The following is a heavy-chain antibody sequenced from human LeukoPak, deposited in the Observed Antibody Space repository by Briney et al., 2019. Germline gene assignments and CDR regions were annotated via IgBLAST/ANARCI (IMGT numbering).Heavy chain of an antibody. CDR1: GSSISSSSYY. CDR3: ARESGGPPSLSTSFDY. D-gene: IGHD3-16*01. Sequence: SETLSLTCTVSGSSISSSSYYWGWIRQPPGKGLEWIGSIYYSGSTYYNPSLKSRVTISVDTSKNQFSLKLSSVTAADTAVYYCARESGGPPSLSTSFDYWGQGTLVTVSS. V-gene: IGHV4-39*07. J-gene: IGHJ4*02. CDR2: IYYSGST.